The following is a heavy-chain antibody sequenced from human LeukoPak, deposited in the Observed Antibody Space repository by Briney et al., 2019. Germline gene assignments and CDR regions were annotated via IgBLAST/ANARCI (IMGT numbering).Heavy chain of an antibody. CDR3: ARADRLHGGPYLIGP. V-gene: IGHV1-2*02. CDR2: INPNSGGT. CDR1: GYSFTDYY. D-gene: IGHD2-21*01. J-gene: IGHJ5*02. Sequence: ASVKVSCKASGYSFTDYYMHWVRQAPGQGLEWMGWINPNSGGTNSAQKLQGRVTMTRDTSITTVYMEVSWLTSDDTAIYYCARADRLHGGPYLIGPWGQGTLVTVSS.